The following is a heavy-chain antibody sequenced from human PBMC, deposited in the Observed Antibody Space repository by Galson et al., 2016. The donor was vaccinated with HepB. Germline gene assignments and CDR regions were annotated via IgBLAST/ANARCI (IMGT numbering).Heavy chain of an antibody. V-gene: IGHV1-69*06. D-gene: IGHD2/OR15-2a*01. J-gene: IGHJ4*02. Sequence: SVKVSCKASGGTFSTYTISWVRQAPGQGPEWMGGIIPIFATTNYAQKFQGRVTFTADKSTSTAHMELTSLRSEDTAVYYCAWGDTMSTWAIDYWGQGTLVTVSS. CDR2: IIPIFATT. CDR1: GGTFSTYT. CDR3: AWGDTMSTWAIDY.